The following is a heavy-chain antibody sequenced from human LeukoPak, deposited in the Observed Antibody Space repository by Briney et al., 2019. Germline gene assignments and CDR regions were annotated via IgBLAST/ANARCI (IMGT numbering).Heavy chain of an antibody. V-gene: IGHV3-13*05. Sequence: GSLRLSCAASGFTFSSYDMHWVRQATGKGLEWVSAIGTAGDPYYPGSVKGRFTISRENAKNSLYLQMNSLRAGDTAVYYCARGAEREFGELLSPLDYWDQGTLVTVSS. CDR1: GFTFSSYD. J-gene: IGHJ4*02. CDR3: ARGAEREFGELLSPLDY. D-gene: IGHD3-10*01. CDR2: IGTAGDP.